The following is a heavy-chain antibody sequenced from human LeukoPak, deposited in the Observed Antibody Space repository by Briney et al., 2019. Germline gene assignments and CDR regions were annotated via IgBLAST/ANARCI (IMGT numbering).Heavy chain of an antibody. CDR2: ISWDGGST. CDR1: GFTFDDYA. D-gene: IGHD4/OR15-4a*01. Sequence: PGGSLRLSCAASGFTFDDYAMHWVRQAPGKGLEWVSLISWDGGSTYYADSVKGRFTISRDNSKNSLYLQMNSLRAEDTALYYCAKGGLSGYYYMDVWGKGTTVTVSS. V-gene: IGHV3-43D*03. CDR3: AKGGLSGYYYMDV. J-gene: IGHJ6*03.